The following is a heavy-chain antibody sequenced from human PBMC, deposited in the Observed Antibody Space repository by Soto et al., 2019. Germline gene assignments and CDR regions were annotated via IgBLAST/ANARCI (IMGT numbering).Heavy chain of an antibody. V-gene: IGHV3-23*01. CDR1: GFTFGTTD. J-gene: IGHJ5*02. CDR3: VKNSGWFNT. D-gene: IGHD3-10*01. Sequence: GSLRLSCAASGFTFGTTDMSWVRQAPGEGLEWVSTIDGSGGITYYADSVKGRFTISRDNSRNTVYLQMNSLRGDDTALYYCVKNSGWFNTWGQGALVTVSS. CDR2: IDGSGGIT.